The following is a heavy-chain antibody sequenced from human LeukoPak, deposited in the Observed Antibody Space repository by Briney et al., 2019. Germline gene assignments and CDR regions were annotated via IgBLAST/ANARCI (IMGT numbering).Heavy chain of an antibody. CDR1: GFTFSSYA. D-gene: IGHD2-15*01. CDR3: ARGADGVSSNSRGWFDP. V-gene: IGHV3-23*01. Sequence: PGGSLRLSCAASGFTFSSYAMSWVRQAPGKGLEWVSGISGSGGSTYYADSVKGRFTISRDNAKNSLYLQMNSLRAEDTAVYSCARGADGVSSNSRGWFDPWGQGTLVTVSS. CDR2: ISGSGGST. J-gene: IGHJ5*02.